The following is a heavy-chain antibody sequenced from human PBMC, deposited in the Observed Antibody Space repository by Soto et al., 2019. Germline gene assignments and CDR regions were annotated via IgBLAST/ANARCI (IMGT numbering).Heavy chain of an antibody. CDR1: GFTVSSDS. J-gene: IGHJ6*01. CDR2: IYSDNNT. V-gene: IGHV3-53*01. CDR3: ESHYSATGV. Sequence: GGSLRLSCAASGFTVSSDSMTWVRQAPGKGLEWISIIYSDNNTDYADSVKGRFSISRDTSKNILYLQMNSLRAEDTAEYYCESHYSATGVWGHCTPVLVSS.